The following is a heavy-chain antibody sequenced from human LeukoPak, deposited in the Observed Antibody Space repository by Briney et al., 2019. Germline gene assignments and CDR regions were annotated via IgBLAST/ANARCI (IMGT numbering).Heavy chain of an antibody. CDR3: AKDAYSGSPYYFDY. J-gene: IGHJ4*02. Sequence: GGSLRLSCAVSGFTFSSYAMNWVRQAPGKGLEWVSVISAGSASTNYADSVEGRLTISRDSSKNTLYLLMNSLRADDTAIYYCAKDAYSGSPYYFDYWGQGALVTVSS. CDR1: GFTFSSYA. V-gene: IGHV3-23*01. D-gene: IGHD1-26*01. CDR2: ISAGSAST.